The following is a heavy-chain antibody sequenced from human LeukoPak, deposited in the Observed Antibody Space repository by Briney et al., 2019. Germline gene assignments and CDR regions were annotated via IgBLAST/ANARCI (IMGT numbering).Heavy chain of an antibody. D-gene: IGHD6-19*01. V-gene: IGHV3-23*01. CDR3: AKGIYGSGWSYFDC. J-gene: IGHJ4*01. Sequence: GGSLRLSCAASGFTFSNSAMSWVRQAPGKGLEWVSTLSGSGITTYYADSVKGRFTISRDNSKNTLYLQMNSLRAEDTAVYYCAKGIYGSGWSYFDCWGHGTLVTVSS. CDR1: GFTFSNSA. CDR2: LSGSGITT.